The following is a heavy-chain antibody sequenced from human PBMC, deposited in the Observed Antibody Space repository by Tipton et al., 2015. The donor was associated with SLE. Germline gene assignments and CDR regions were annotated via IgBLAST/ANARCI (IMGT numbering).Heavy chain of an antibody. CDR1: GFTFSSYA. CDR3: APLHQQLGYFDY. CDR2: ISSSSSYI. V-gene: IGHV3-21*03. D-gene: IGHD6-13*01. Sequence: GSLRLSCAASGFTFSSYAMSWVRQAPGKGLEWVSSISSSSSYIYYADSVKGRFTISRDNAKNSLYLQMNSLRAEDTAVYYCAPLHQQLGYFDYWGQGTLVTVSS. J-gene: IGHJ4*02.